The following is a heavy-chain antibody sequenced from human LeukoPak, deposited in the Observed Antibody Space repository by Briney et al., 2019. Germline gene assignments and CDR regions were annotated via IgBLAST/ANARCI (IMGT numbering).Heavy chain of an antibody. CDR3: ATQGRDCSGGSCFVY. CDR1: GYTFTGYY. D-gene: IGHD2-15*01. J-gene: IGHJ4*02. CDR2: INPNSGGT. Sequence: ASVKVSCTASGYTFTGYYMHWVRQAPGQGLEWMGWINPNSGGTNYAQKFQGWVTMTRDTSISTAYMELSRLRSDDTAVYYCATQGRDCSGGSCFVYWGQGTLVTVSS. V-gene: IGHV1-2*04.